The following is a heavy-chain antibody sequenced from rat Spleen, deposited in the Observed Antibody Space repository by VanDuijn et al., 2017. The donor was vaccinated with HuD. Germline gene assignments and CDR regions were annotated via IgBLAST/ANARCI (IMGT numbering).Heavy chain of an antibody. V-gene: IGHV5-7*01. CDR1: GFTFSDYY. J-gene: IGHJ3*01. CDR2: ISYDGSST. Sequence: EVQLVESGGDLVQPGRSVRLSCAASGFTFSDYYMAWVRQAPKKGLEWVATISYDGSSTYYRDSVKGRFTISRDNPKSTLYLQMDSLRPEDTATYYCARHAVGAGFAYWGQGTLVTVSS. CDR3: ARHAVGAGFAY. D-gene: IGHD5-1*01.